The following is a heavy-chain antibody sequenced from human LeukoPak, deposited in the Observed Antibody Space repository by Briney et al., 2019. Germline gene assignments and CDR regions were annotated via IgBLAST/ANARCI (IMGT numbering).Heavy chain of an antibody. D-gene: IGHD4-17*01. CDR3: AGDPYDYGDSYYDY. CDR2: ISSSSSYI. CDR1: GFTFSSYS. Sequence: PGGSLRLSCAASGFTFSSYSMNWVRQAPGKGLEWVPSISSSSSYIYYADSVKGRFTISRDNAKNSLYLQMNSLRAEDTAVYYCAGDPYDYGDSYYDYWGQGTLVTVSS. J-gene: IGHJ4*02. V-gene: IGHV3-21*01.